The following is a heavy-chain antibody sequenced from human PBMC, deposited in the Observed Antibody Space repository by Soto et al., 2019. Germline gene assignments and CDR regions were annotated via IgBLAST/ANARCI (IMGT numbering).Heavy chain of an antibody. CDR2: IIPLLDTT. CDR1: GGTFSNDI. Sequence: SVKVSCKTSGGTFSNDIITWVRQAPGQGLEWMGRIIPLLDTTNYAQKLQGRITITGDTSATTAYVELNSLTSEDTALYYCTRDPATYSSGYDYWGQGTPVTVSS. J-gene: IGHJ4*02. V-gene: IGHV1-69*08. CDR3: TRDPATYSSGYDY. D-gene: IGHD6-19*01.